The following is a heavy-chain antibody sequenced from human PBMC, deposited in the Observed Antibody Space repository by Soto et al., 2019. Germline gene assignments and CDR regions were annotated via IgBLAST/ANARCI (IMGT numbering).Heavy chain of an antibody. D-gene: IGHD2-8*02. V-gene: IGHV3-23*01. CDR1: GFTFSNYA. CDR2: MSGNGGKI. CDR3: VKDPVSGGSGGAYFDY. J-gene: IGHJ4*02. Sequence: EVQLLESGGGLVQPGGSLRLSCDVSGFTFSNYAMTWVRQAPGKGLEWVSLMSGNGGKILYADSVKGRFTISRDNSKNTLYLQMNSVRVEDTAVYYCVKDPVSGGSGGAYFDYWGQGSLVTVSS.